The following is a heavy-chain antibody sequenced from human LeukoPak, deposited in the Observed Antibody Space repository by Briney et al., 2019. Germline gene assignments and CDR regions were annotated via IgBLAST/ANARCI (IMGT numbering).Heavy chain of an antibody. J-gene: IGHJ4*02. V-gene: IGHV1-18*04. CDR1: GYTFTSYG. D-gene: IGHD2-8*02. Sequence: ASVKVSCKASGYTFTSYGISWVRQAPGQGLEWMGWISAYNGNTNYAQKLQGRVTMTTDASTSTAYMELRSLRSDDTAVYYRARDLPGPWSYYFDYWGQGTLVTVSS. CDR2: ISAYNGNT. CDR3: ARDLPGPWSYYFDY.